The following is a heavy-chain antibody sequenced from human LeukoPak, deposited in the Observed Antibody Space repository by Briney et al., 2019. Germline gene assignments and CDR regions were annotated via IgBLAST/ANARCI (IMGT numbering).Heavy chain of an antibody. CDR2: ISVSASTI. D-gene: IGHD4-17*01. J-gene: IGHJ4*02. Sequence: PGGSLRLSCAASGFTFSGYSMNWVRQAPGKGLEWVSYISVSASTIYYAESVKGRFTISRDNAKKSLYLQMNSLRAEDTAVYYCARDDGDYAHPVDYWGQGTLVTVSS. CDR3: ARDDGDYAHPVDY. V-gene: IGHV3-48*04. CDR1: GFTFSGYS.